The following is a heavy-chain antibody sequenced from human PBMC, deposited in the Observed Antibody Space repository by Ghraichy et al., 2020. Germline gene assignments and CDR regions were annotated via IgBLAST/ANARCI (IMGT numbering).Heavy chain of an antibody. Sequence: GGSLRLSCEASKFTFSIYAVSWVRQAPGKRPEWISYISSSSNNIYYADSVKGRFTISRDNAKNSLFLQMNSLRADDTAVYYCARDADAGGYYFGAFDIWGQGTVVTVSS. J-gene: IGHJ3*02. CDR3: ARDADAGGYYFGAFDI. CDR2: ISSSSNNI. CDR1: KFTFSIYA. V-gene: IGHV3-48*01. D-gene: IGHD3-22*01.